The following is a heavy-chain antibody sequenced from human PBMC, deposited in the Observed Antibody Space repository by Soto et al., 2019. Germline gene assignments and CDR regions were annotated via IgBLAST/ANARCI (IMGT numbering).Heavy chain of an antibody. CDR1: GGSITDNY. D-gene: IGHD3-3*01. CDR2: IYYTGIT. J-gene: IGHJ5*02. Sequence: QVQLQQSGPGLLKPSETLSLTCSVSGGSITDNYWTWIRQSTGKGLEWVGYIYYTGITNYNPSLKRRVTIYLDRSKNQFSLKLDSVTAADTAVYYCARALDYDFWGGRNWFDPWGQGTLVTVSS. V-gene: IGHV4-59*01. CDR3: ARALDYDFWGGRNWFDP.